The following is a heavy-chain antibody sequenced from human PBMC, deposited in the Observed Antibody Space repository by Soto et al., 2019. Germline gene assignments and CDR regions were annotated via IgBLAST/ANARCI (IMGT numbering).Heavy chain of an antibody. Sequence: QIHLVQSGPEVRKPGASVKLSCKTSGYTFITYSLTWVRQAPGEGLEWMGWINPYSGNTAFAEKFQDRITVTTDTSTDTAYMELEDLDSDDTAVYYCAKNAVSGDYASHLDYWGQGTLVAVST. CDR1: GYTFITYS. D-gene: IGHD4-17*01. CDR3: AKNAVSGDYASHLDY. J-gene: IGHJ4*02. CDR2: INPYSGNT. V-gene: IGHV1-18*01.